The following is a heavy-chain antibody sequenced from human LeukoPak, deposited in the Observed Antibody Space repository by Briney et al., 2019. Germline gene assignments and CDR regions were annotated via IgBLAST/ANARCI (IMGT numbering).Heavy chain of an antibody. J-gene: IGHJ1*01. CDR3: ARGYCSGTSCQLYFQH. Sequence: SETLSLTCAVYGGSFSGYYWSCIRQPPGKGLEWIGEINHSGSTNYNPSLKSRVTISVDTSKNQFSLKLSSVTAADTAIYYCARGYCSGTSCQLYFQHWGQGNLVTVSS. CDR1: GGSFSGYY. V-gene: IGHV4-34*01. CDR2: INHSGST. D-gene: IGHD2-2*01.